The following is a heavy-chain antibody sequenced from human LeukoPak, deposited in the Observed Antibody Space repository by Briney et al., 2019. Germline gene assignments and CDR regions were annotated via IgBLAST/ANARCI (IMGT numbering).Heavy chain of an antibody. CDR2: IYSTGST. D-gene: IGHD3-22*01. CDR3: ARQAHYYDSSGYSPDAFDI. V-gene: IGHV4-4*07. J-gene: IGHJ3*02. CDR1: GGSISRYY. Sequence: KTSETLSLTCTVSGGSISRYYWSWIRQPAGKGLEWIGRIYSTGSTYYNPSLKSRVTISVDTSKNQFSLKLSSVTAADTAVYYCARQAHYYDSSGYSPDAFDIWGQGTMVTVSS.